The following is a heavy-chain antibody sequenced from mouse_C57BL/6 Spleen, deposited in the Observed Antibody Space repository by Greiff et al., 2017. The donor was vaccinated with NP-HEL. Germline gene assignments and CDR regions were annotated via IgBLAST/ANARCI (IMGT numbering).Heavy chain of an antibody. CDR1: GYTFTSYW. V-gene: IGHV1-53*01. Sequence: QVQLQQPGTELVKPGASVKLSCKASGYTFTSYWMHWVKQRPGQGLEWIGNINPSNGGTNYNEKFKSKPTLTVDKSSSTAYMQLSSLTSEDSAVYYCARDGYYRRGAMDYWGQGTSVTVSS. D-gene: IGHD2-3*01. CDR3: ARDGYYRRGAMDY. J-gene: IGHJ4*01. CDR2: INPSNGGT.